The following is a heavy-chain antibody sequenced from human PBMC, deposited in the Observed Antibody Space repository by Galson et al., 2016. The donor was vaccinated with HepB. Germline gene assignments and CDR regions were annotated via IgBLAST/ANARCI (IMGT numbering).Heavy chain of an antibody. Sequence: SETLSLTCAVSGASISGHYWGWIRQPPGKGLEWIGCVHYSGITNYDPSLKSRVSISIDTSKTHFSLRLTSLTVADTAIYYCARDGRAWVGLDVWGQGTTVTVSS. CDR1: GASISGHY. CDR3: ARDGRAWVGLDV. D-gene: IGHD3/OR15-3a*01. CDR2: VHYSGIT. V-gene: IGHV4-59*11. J-gene: IGHJ6*02.